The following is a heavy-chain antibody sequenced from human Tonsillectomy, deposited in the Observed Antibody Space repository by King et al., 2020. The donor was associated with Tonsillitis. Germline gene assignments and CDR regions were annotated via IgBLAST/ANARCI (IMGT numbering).Heavy chain of an antibody. CDR2: IYHSGST. J-gene: IGHJ4*02. CDR1: GYSISSGYY. Sequence: QLQESGPGLVKPSETLSLTCAVSGYSISSGYYWGWIRQPPGKGLEWIGTIYHSGSTFYNPSLKSRVTISVDTSKNQFSLKLSSVTAADTAVYYCARLYYYDSCWYYYDYWGQGTLVTVSS. D-gene: IGHD3-22*01. CDR3: ARLYYYDSCWYYYDY. V-gene: IGHV4-38-2*01.